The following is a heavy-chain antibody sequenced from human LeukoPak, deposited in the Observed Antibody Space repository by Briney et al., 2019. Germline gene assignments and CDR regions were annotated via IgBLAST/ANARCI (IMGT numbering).Heavy chain of an antibody. V-gene: IGHV1-18*01. CDR3: ARGAFTIFGVVVSEFDY. J-gene: IGHJ4*02. D-gene: IGHD3-3*01. Sequence: ASVKVSCTASGYTFTNYGINWVRQAPGQGLEGKGWISSYNGNTNYAQKLRGRVTMTTDTSTSTAYMELRSLRSDDTAVYYCARGAFTIFGVVVSEFDYWGQGTLVTVSS. CDR1: GYTFTNYG. CDR2: ISSYNGNT.